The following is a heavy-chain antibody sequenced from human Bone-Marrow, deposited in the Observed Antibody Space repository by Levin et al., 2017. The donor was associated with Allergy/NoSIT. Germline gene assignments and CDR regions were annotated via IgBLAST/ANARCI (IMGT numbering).Heavy chain of an antibody. CDR3: AIRLRRVLDTAMVTSGENKTVMDYYYYGMDV. V-gene: IGHV3-53*01. D-gene: IGHD5-18*01. J-gene: IGHJ6*02. CDR1: GFTVSSNY. CDR2: IYSGGST. Sequence: PGGSLRLSCAASGFTVSSNYMSWVRQAPGKGLEWVSVIYSGGSTYYADSVKGRFTISRDNSKNTLYLQMNSLRAEDTAVYYCAIRLRRVLDTAMVTSGENKTVMDYYYYGMDVWGQGTTVTVSS.